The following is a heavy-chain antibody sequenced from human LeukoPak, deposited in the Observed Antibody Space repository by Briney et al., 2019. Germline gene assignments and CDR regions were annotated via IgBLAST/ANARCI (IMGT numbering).Heavy chain of an antibody. D-gene: IGHD2-8*01. CDR1: GFTFSSYG. Sequence: PGGSLRLYCAASGFTFSSYGMHWVRQAPGKGLEWVAVIWYDGSNKYYADSVKGRFTISRDNSKNTLYLRMNSLRAEDTAVYYCARDFRYCTNGVCFYGMDVWGQGTTVTVSS. CDR2: IWYDGSNK. J-gene: IGHJ6*02. V-gene: IGHV3-33*01. CDR3: ARDFRYCTNGVCFYGMDV.